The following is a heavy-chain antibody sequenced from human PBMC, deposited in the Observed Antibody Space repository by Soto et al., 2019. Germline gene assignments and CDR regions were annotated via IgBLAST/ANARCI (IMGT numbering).Heavy chain of an antibody. CDR1: GYTIRSGYF. V-gene: IGHV4-38-2*01. CDR3: ARLRPRSITMVRGVIITPNSVDY. Sequence: SGTLSLTCAVSGYTIRSGYFWGWIRQPPGKGLEWIGSIYHSGSTYYNPSLKRRVTISVDTSKNQFSLTLSSVTAADTAVYYCARLRPRSITMVRGVIITPNSVDYWGQGTLVTVSS. J-gene: IGHJ4*02. D-gene: IGHD3-10*01. CDR2: IYHSGST.